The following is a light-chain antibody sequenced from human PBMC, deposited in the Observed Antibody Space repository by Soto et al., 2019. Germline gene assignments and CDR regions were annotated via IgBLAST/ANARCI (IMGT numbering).Light chain of an antibody. V-gene: IGLV2-23*02. Sequence: QSALTQPASVSGSPGQSITISCTGTSSDVGNYNLVSWYQHHPGKAPKLMIYEVSKWPSGVSNRFSGSKSGNTASLTISGLRAEDEADYYCGSYAGRSTFVFGGGTKPTVL. CDR1: SSDVGNYNL. CDR3: GSYAGRSTFV. J-gene: IGLJ3*02. CDR2: EVS.